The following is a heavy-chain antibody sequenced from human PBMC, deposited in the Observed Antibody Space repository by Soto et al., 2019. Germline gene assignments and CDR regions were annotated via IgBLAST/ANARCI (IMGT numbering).Heavy chain of an antibody. CDR2: ISAYNGNT. D-gene: IGHD1-1*01. Sequence: QVQLVQSGAEVKKPGASVKVSCKASGYTFSSYGISWVRQAPGQGLEWMGWISAYNGNTNYAQKLKCXXTXTTDTATSTAYMELRSLRSDDTAVYYCARNEHVFDYWGQGTLVTVSS. CDR1: GYTFSSYG. J-gene: IGHJ4*02. V-gene: IGHV1-18*01. CDR3: ARNEHVFDY.